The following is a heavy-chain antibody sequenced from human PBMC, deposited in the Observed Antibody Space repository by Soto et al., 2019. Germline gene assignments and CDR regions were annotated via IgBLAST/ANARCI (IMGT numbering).Heavy chain of an antibody. V-gene: IGHV5-51*01. J-gene: IGHJ4*02. CDR1: GYTFTYW. CDR2: IHPRDSDT. D-gene: IGHD6-13*01. CDR3: GIQDGAAEFFFYS. Sequence: GESLKISCKGSGYTFTYWIAWVRQMPGKGLEWMGIIHPRDSDTRYSPSFQGQVNISVDKSSSTAYLQWSSLRAADTAMDDCGIQDGAAEFFFYSWGQRSPVTFSS.